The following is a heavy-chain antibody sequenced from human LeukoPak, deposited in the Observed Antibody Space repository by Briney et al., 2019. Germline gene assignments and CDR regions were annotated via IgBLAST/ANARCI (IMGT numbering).Heavy chain of an antibody. D-gene: IGHD2-2*01. CDR3: ARDSCSSPSCFDY. V-gene: IGHV3-7*01. CDR1: GFTFSSYW. J-gene: IGHJ4*02. Sequence: GGSPRLSCAASGFTFSSYWMSWVRQAPGKGLEWVANIKQDGSEKYYVDSVKGRFTISRDNAKNSLYLQMNSLRAEDTAVYYCARDSCSSPSCFDYWGQGTLVTVSS. CDR2: IKQDGSEK.